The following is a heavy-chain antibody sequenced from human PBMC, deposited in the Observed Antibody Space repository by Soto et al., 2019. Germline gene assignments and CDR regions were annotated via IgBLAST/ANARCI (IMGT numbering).Heavy chain of an antibody. CDR1: GFTFSSYA. CDR3: AKDPTYYYGSGSSAYFDY. V-gene: IGHV3-23*01. Sequence: GGSLRLSCAASGFTFSSYAMSWFRQAPGKGLEWVSAISGSGGSTYYADSVKGRFTISRDNSKNTLYLQMNSLRAEDTAVYYCAKDPTYYYGSGSSAYFDYWGQGTLVTVSS. CDR2: ISGSGGST. J-gene: IGHJ4*02. D-gene: IGHD3-10*01.